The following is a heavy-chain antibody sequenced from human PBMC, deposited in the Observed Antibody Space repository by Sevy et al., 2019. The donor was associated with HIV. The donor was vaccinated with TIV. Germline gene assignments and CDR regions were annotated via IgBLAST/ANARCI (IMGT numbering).Heavy chain of an antibody. CDR3: ARTTFLVQSGGVKALFDY. J-gene: IGHJ4*02. D-gene: IGHD1-1*01. V-gene: IGHV2-5*01. CDR1: GFSLSTNGVG. CDR2: NHWNDDK. Sequence: QAGPTLVKPTQTLTLTCTCSGFSLSTNGVGVGWVRQPPGKALEWLAFNHWNDDKRYSPSLRNRLTISKDTSKNQVVLTMTKMDPVDTATYFCARTTFLVQSGGVKALFDYWGQGTLVTVSS.